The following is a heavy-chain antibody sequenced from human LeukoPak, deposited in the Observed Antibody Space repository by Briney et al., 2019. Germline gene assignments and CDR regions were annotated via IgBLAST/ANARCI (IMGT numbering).Heavy chain of an antibody. CDR1: GFTFDAYA. D-gene: IGHD3-22*01. Sequence: GPGGSLRLSCAASGFTFDAYAMSWVRQAPGKGLERVSGINWNGGRTGYADSVKGRFTISRDNSKNTLYLQMNSLRAEDTAVYYCAKDQGGYYFDYWGQGTLVTVSS. J-gene: IGHJ4*02. CDR3: AKDQGGYYFDY. CDR2: INWNGGRT. V-gene: IGHV3-20*04.